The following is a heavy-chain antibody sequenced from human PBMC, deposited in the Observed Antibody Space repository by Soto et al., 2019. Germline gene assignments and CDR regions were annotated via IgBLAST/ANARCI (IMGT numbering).Heavy chain of an antibody. CDR2: IWYDGSNK. D-gene: IGHD1-26*01. CDR1: GFTFSSYG. CDR3: ARDGGIVGAQDFDY. J-gene: IGHJ4*02. V-gene: IGHV3-33*01. Sequence: QVQLVESGGGVVQPGRSLRLSCAASGFTFSSYGMHWVRQAPGKGLEWVAVIWYDGSNKYYADSVKGRFTISRDNSKNTLYLQMNSLRAEDTAVYYCARDGGIVGAQDFDYWAQGTLVTVSS.